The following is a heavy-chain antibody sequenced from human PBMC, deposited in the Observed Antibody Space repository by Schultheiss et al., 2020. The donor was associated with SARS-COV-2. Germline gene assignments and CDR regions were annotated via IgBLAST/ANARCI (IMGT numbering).Heavy chain of an antibody. CDR3: ARSLCSSTSCRNYYFDY. Sequence: GGSLRLSCAASGFTFDDYAMHWVRQAPGKGLEWVSAISGSGGSTYYADSVKGRFTISRDNSKNTLYLQMNSLRAEDTAVYYCARSLCSSTSCRNYYFDYWGQGTLVTVSS. V-gene: IGHV3-23*01. CDR1: GFTFDDYA. CDR2: ISGSGGST. J-gene: IGHJ4*02. D-gene: IGHD2-2*01.